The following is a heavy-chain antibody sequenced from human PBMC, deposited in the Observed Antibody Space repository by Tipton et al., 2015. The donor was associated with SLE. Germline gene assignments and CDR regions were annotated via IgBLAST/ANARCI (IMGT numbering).Heavy chain of an antibody. D-gene: IGHD3-10*01. Sequence: QLVQSGAEVKKPGASVKVSCKASGYTFTGYYVHWVRQAPGQGLEWMGWINPNSGGTDYAQKFQGRVTMTRDTSISTAYMELSSLRSDDTAVYYCARVPCITTSCSPINWFDPWGQGTLVTVSS. CDR1: GYTFTGYY. CDR3: ARVPCITTSCSPINWFDP. V-gene: IGHV1-2*02. CDR2: INPNSGGT. J-gene: IGHJ5*02.